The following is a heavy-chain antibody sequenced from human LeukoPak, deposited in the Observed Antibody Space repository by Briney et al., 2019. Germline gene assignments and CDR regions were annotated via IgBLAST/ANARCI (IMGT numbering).Heavy chain of an antibody. CDR3: AKSRSSGSSSSNY. CDR2: ISGSGDST. J-gene: IGHJ4*02. V-gene: IGHV3-23*01. Sequence: GGSLRLSCAASGFIFNNYALSWVRQAPGKGLEWFSSISGSGDSTYYADSVKGRFTISRDNSNNTLFLQMNSLGAEDTALYYCAKSRSSGSSSSNYWGQGTLATVSS. CDR1: GFIFNNYA. D-gene: IGHD6-13*01.